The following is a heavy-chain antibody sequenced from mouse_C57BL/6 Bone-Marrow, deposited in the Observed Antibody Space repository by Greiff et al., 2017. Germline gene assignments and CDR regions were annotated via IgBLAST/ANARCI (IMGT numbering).Heavy chain of an antibody. V-gene: IGHV5-4*01. CDR3: ARDGVAY. CDR1: GFTFSSYA. J-gene: IGHJ3*01. CDR2: ISDGGSYT. Sequence: EVQVVESGGGLVKPGGSLKLSCAASGFTFSSYAMSWVRQTPEKRLEWVATISDGGSYTYYPDNVKGRFTISRDNDKTNLYLQMSHLKSEDTAMYYCARDGVAYWGQGTLVTVSA.